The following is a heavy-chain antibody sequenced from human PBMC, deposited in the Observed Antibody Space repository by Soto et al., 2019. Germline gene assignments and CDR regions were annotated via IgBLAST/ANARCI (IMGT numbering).Heavy chain of an antibody. CDR2: ISAYNGNT. CDR3: ARDLGIAARQTKNYYYYYMDV. Sequence: ASVKGSCKASGYTFTSYGISWVRQAPGQGLEWMGWISAYNGNTNYAQKLQGRVTMTTDTSTSTAYMELRSLRSDDTAVYYCARDLGIAARQTKNYYYYYMDVWGKGTTVTVSS. D-gene: IGHD6-6*01. CDR1: GYTFTSYG. V-gene: IGHV1-18*01. J-gene: IGHJ6*03.